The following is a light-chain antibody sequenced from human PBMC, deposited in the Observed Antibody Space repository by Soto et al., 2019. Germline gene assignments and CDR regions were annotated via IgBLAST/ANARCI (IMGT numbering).Light chain of an antibody. J-gene: IGKJ2*01. CDR2: GAS. CDR1: QSFSSSY. V-gene: IGKV3-20*01. CDR3: QHYGSSSYT. Sequence: EIVLTQSPGTLSLSPGGRATLSCRASQSFSSSYLAWYQQKPGQAPRLLIYGASNRATGSPDRFSGSGSGTDFTLTISRLEPEDFAVYYCQHYGSSSYTFGQGTKLEIK.